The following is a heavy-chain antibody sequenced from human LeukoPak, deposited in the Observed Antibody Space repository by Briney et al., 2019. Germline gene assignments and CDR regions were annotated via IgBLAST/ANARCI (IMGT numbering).Heavy chain of an antibody. CDR1: GFPFINSE. V-gene: IGHV3-48*03. Sequence: GGSLRLSCAASGFPFINSEMNWVRQPPGKGLEWVSYISVSGASIYYADSVRRRFTISRDNAKNSLYLQMDSLTVEDTAIYYRAKEPNINWGQRTLVTVSS. J-gene: IGHJ4*02. CDR2: ISVSGASI. CDR3: AKEPNIN. D-gene: IGHD1-14*01.